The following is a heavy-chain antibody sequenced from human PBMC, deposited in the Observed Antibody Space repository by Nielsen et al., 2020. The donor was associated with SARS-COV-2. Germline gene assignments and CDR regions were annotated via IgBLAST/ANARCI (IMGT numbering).Heavy chain of an antibody. V-gene: IGHV4-30-4*01. D-gene: IGHD6-13*01. J-gene: IGHJ5*02. Sequence: SETLSLTCTVSRGSISSGDYYWSWIRQPPGKGPEWIGHIYHSGSTYYNPSLKSRITISVDTSKNQFSLEVTSVTAADTAVYYCARVPYSSSWYVWFDPWGQGTLVTVSS. CDR1: RGSISSGDYY. CDR2: IYHSGST. CDR3: ARVPYSSSWYVWFDP.